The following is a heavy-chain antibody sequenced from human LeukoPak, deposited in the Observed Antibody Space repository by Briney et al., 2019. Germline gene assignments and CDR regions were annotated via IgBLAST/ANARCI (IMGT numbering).Heavy chain of an antibody. D-gene: IGHD6-19*01. CDR3: ARGAVAGAIYFDY. Sequence: GASVKVSCKTSGGTFSNYAISWVRQAPGQGLEWMGRIIPIVGVANYAQKFQGRVTFTADKSTSTAYMELSSLRTEDTAVYYCARGAVAGAIYFDYWGQGTLVTVSS. V-gene: IGHV1-69*04. J-gene: IGHJ4*02. CDR1: GGTFSNYA. CDR2: IIPIVGVA.